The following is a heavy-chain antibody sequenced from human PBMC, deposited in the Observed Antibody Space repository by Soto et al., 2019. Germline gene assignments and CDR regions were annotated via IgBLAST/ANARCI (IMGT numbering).Heavy chain of an antibody. CDR1: GFTFSSYS. Sequence: GGSLRLSCAASGFTFSSYSMNWVRQAPGKGLEWVSSISSSSSYIYYADSVKGRFTISRDNAKNSLYLQMNSLRAEDTAVYYCARGFGGYSRYGMDVWGQGTTVTVSS. CDR2: ISSSSSYI. CDR3: ARGFGGYSRYGMDV. D-gene: IGHD2-21*02. J-gene: IGHJ6*02. V-gene: IGHV3-21*01.